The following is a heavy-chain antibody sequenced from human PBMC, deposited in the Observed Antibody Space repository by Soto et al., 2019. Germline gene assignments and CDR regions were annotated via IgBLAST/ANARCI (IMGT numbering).Heavy chain of an antibody. CDR1: GFTFSSYS. CDR3: ARAANYCSGGSCYPADYFDY. D-gene: IGHD2-15*01. CDR2: ISSSSSTI. J-gene: IGHJ4*02. Sequence: PGGSLRLSCAASGFTFSSYSMNWVRQAPGKGLEWVSYISSSSSTIYYADSVKGRFTISRDNAKNSLYLQMNSLRDEDTAVYYCARAANYCSGGSCYPADYFDYWGQGTLLTVSS. V-gene: IGHV3-48*02.